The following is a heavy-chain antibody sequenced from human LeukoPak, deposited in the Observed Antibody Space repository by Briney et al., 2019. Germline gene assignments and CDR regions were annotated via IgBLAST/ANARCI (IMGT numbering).Heavy chain of an antibody. CDR1: GFSFSSYA. Sequence: GGSLRLSCAASGFSFSSYAMSWVRQAPGKGLEWVSAISGSGGSTYYADSVKGRFTISRDNSKNTLYLQMNSLRAEDTAVYYCAKDDRWLQFCCWGQGTLVTVSA. V-gene: IGHV3-23*01. CDR3: AKDDRWLQFCC. CDR2: ISGSGGST. D-gene: IGHD5-24*01. J-gene: IGHJ4*02.